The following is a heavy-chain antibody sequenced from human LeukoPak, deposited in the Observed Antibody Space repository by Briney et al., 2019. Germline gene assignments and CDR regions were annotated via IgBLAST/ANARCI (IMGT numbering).Heavy chain of an antibody. CDR3: ARYPSDQYYFDY. V-gene: IGHV3-53*01. CDR1: GFTVSSNY. Sequence: GGSLRPSCAASGFTVSSNYMSWVRQAPGKGLECVSVIYSGGSTYYADSVKGRFTISRDNSKNTLYLQMNSLRAEDTAVYYCARYPSDQYYFDYWGQGTLVTVSS. CDR2: IYSGGST. J-gene: IGHJ4*02.